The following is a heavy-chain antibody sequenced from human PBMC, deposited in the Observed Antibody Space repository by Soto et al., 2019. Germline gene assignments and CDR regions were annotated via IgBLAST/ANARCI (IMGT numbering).Heavy chain of an antibody. J-gene: IGHJ6*02. D-gene: IGHD3-22*01. V-gene: IGHV4-30-2*01. CDR3: ARVTTAPNYYYYGMDV. CDR2: IYHSGST. CDR1: GGSISSGGYS. Sequence: PSETLSLTCAVSGGSISSGGYSWSWFRQPPGKGLEWIGYIYHSGSTYYNPSLKSRVTISVDRSKNQFSLKLSSVTAADTAVYYCARVTTAPNYYYYGMDVWGQGTTVTVSS.